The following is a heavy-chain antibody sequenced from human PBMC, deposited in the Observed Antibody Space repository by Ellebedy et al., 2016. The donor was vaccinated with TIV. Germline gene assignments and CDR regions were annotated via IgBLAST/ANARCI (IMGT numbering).Heavy chain of an antibody. CDR2: ISNSGDTT. D-gene: IGHD6-13*01. V-gene: IGHV3-23*01. Sequence: GESLKISCAASGFTFSCCAMSWVRQAPGKGLEWVSVISNSGDTTYADSVKGRFTISRDNSKNTLYLQMNNLRAEDTAVYYCAKLGGFSSWYADYWGQGTLVTVSS. CDR3: AKLGGFSSWYADY. J-gene: IGHJ4*02. CDR1: GFTFSCCA.